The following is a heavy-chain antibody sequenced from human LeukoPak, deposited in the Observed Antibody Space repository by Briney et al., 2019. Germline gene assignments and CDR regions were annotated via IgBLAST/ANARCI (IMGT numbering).Heavy chain of an antibody. J-gene: IGHJ4*02. CDR1: GFTYSSYW. CDR3: ARGGYSSGLDY. Sequence: GGSLRLSCAASGFTYSSYWMSWVRQAPGKGLVWVSRVDTDGSGTIYADSVKGRFTVSRDNAKNTLYLQMISLRAEDTAVYYCARGGYSSGLDYWGQGILVTVSS. V-gene: IGHV3-74*01. D-gene: IGHD6-19*01. CDR2: VDTDGSGT.